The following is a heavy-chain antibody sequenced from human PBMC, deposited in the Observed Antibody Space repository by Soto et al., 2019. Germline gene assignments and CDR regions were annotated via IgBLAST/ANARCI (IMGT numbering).Heavy chain of an antibody. J-gene: IGHJ6*03. Sequence: QVQRVQSGAEVKKPGASVKVSCKASGYTFTSYAMHWVRQAPGQRLEWMGWINAGNGNTKYSQKFQGRVTITRDTSASTAYMELSSLRSEDTAVYYCARTYSSGWYSYYYMDVWGKGTTVTVSS. D-gene: IGHD6-19*01. V-gene: IGHV1-3*01. CDR3: ARTYSSGWYSYYYMDV. CDR2: INAGNGNT. CDR1: GYTFTSYA.